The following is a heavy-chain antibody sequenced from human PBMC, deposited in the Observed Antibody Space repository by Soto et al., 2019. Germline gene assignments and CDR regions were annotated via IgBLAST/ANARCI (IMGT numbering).Heavy chain of an antibody. D-gene: IGHD6-19*01. CDR3: ARGVYSRAGYSSAGVGV. J-gene: IGHJ6*01. CDR2: ISYDVSNS. V-gene: IGHV3-30-3*01. CDR1: GFTFSSYA. Sequence: QVQLVESGGGVVQPGRSLRLSCAASGFTFSSYAMHWVRQAPGQGLEWVTLISYDVSNSYYADSVKGRVTISRDNSKNPVYLQMISVRPEDTAVYYCARGVYSRAGYSSAGVGVWGPGTTGTVSS.